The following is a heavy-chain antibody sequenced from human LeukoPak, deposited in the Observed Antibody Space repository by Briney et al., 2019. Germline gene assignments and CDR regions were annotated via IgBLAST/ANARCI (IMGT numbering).Heavy chain of an antibody. CDR1: GGSFSGYY. CDR3: ERGLYSSSWNN. CDR2: INHSGGT. J-gene: IGHJ4*02. V-gene: IGHV4-34*01. Sequence: KPSETLSLTCAVYGGSFSGYYWSWIRQPPGKGLEWIGEINHSGGTNYNPSLKSRVTISVDTSKNQFSLKLSSVTAADTAVYYCERGLYSSSWNNWGQGTLVTVSS. D-gene: IGHD6-13*01.